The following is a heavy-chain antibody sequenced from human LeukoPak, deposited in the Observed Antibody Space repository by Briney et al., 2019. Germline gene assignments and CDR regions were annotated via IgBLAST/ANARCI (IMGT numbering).Heavy chain of an antibody. CDR2: IYYSGST. D-gene: IGHD4-17*01. Sequence: SETLSLTCTVSGGSISSYYWSWIRQPTGKGLEWIGYIYYSGSTNYNPSLKSRVTISVDTSKNQFSLKLSSVTAADTAVYYCARLSHDYGDYGDAFDIWGQGTMVTVSS. CDR3: ARLSHDYGDYGDAFDI. J-gene: IGHJ3*02. V-gene: IGHV4-59*01. CDR1: GGSISSYY.